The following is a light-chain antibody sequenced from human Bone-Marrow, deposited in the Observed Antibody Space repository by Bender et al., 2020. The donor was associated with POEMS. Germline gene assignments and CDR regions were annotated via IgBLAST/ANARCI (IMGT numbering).Light chain of an antibody. Sequence: QSVLTQPPSVSGAPGQRVTISCTGSSSNTGSGYDINWYQHLPGTAPKLLIYGYNNRPSGVPDRFSGSKSGTSASLTISGLQAEDEADYYCCSYTATGALVFGTGTEVTVL. J-gene: IGLJ1*01. CDR3: CSYTATGALV. CDR1: SSNTGSGYD. CDR2: GYN. V-gene: IGLV1-40*01.